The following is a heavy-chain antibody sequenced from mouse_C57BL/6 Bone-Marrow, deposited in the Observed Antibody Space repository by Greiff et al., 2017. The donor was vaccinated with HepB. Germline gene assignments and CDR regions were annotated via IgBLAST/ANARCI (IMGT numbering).Heavy chain of an antibody. D-gene: IGHD2-14*01. J-gene: IGHJ2*01. CDR3: ARDRFDYYFDY. CDR2: INTGGTYT. Sequence: EVHLVESGGDLVKPGGSLKLSCVASGFTFSTSGMSWVRQTPDKRLEWVATINTGGTYTYYPDSVKGRFTISKDTAKSTLLLQMSSLKSEDTAIYYCARDRFDYYFDYWGQGTTLTVSS. V-gene: IGHV5-6*01. CDR1: GFTFSTSG.